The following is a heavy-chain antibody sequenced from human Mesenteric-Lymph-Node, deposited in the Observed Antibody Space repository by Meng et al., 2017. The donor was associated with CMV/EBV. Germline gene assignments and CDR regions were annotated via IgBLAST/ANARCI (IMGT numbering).Heavy chain of an antibody. CDR1: GGSLSDYY. D-gene: IGHD1-1*01. Sequence: VFGGSLSDYYWTWIRQPPGKGLEWIGEIYVSGSTNYNPSLKGRVTMSIDTSKNQFSLQLSSMTAADTAFYYCARVWRQRIPYYFDYWGQGALVTVSS. V-gene: IGHV4-34*01. CDR2: IYVSGST. CDR3: ARVWRQRIPYYFDY. J-gene: IGHJ4*02.